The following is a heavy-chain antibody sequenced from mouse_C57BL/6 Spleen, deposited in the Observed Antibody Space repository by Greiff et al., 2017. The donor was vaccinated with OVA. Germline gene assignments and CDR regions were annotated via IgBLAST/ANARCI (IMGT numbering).Heavy chain of an antibody. J-gene: IGHJ4*01. D-gene: IGHD2-1*01. Sequence: QVQLKQPGTELVKPGASVKLSCKASGYTFTSYWMHWVKQRPGQGLEWIGNINPSNGGTNYNEKFKSKATLTVDKSSSTAYMQLSSLTSEDSAVYYCARGGVYYGNPYYYAMDYWGQGTSVTVSS. V-gene: IGHV1-53*01. CDR3: ARGGVYYGNPYYYAMDY. CDR2: INPSNGGT. CDR1: GYTFTSYW.